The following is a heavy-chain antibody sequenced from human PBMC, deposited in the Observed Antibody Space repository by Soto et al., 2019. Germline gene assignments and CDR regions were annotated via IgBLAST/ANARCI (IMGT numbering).Heavy chain of an antibody. J-gene: IGHJ5*02. CDR1: GGTFSSYA. CDR3: ARKVGPHHWFDP. D-gene: IGHD1-26*01. Sequence: QVQLVQSGAEVKKPGSSVKVSCKASGGTFSSYAFSWVRQAPGQGLEWVGWIIPILAIANYTQKFQGRVTITADKSTNTAYMELSSLRSEDTAVYYCARKVGPHHWFDPWGQGTLVTVSS. V-gene: IGHV1-69*02. CDR2: IIPILAIA.